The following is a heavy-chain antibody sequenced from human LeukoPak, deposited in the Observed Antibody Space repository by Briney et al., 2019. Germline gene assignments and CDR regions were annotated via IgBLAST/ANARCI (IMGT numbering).Heavy chain of an antibody. CDR2: ISYDGSNK. D-gene: IGHD3-16*01. Sequence: GGSLRLSCAASGFTFSSYGMHWVRQAPGKGLEWVAVISYDGSNKYYADSVKGRFTISRDNSKNTLYLQMNSLRAEDTAVYYCAKTLGEPGDYWGQGTLITVSS. CDR1: GFTFSSYG. CDR3: AKTLGEPGDY. J-gene: IGHJ4*02. V-gene: IGHV3-30*18.